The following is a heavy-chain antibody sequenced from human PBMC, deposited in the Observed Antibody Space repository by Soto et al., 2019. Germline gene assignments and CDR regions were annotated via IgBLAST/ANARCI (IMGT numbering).Heavy chain of an antibody. CDR2: IWYDGSNK. J-gene: IGHJ4*02. D-gene: IGHD3-9*01. CDR1: GFTFSSYG. CDR3: ARNYDILTGHYYFDY. V-gene: IGHV3-33*01. Sequence: QVPLVESGGGVVQPGRSLSLSCAASGFTFSSYGMHWVRQAPGKGPEWGAVIWYDGSNKYYADFVKGRFTISRDNSKNTLYLQMNSLRAEDTAVYYCARNYDILTGHYYFDYWGQGTLVTVSS.